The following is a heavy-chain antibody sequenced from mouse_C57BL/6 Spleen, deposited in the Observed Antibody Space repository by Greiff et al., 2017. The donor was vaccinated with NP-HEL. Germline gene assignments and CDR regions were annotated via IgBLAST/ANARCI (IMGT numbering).Heavy chain of an antibody. CDR2: IWRGGST. J-gene: IGHJ4*01. Sequence: VKLMESGPGLVQPSQSLSITCTVSGFSLTSYGVHWVRQSPGKGLEWLGVIWRGGSTDYNAAFMSRLSITKDNSKSQVFCKMNSLQADDTAIYYCAKRAYGSSYAMDYWGQGTSVTVSS. V-gene: IGHV2-5*01. CDR3: AKRAYGSSYAMDY. D-gene: IGHD1-1*01. CDR1: GFSLTSYG.